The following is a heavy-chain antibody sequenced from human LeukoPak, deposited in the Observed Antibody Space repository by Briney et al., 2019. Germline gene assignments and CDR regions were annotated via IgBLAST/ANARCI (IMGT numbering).Heavy chain of an antibody. CDR2: INHSGST. CDR1: GGSFSGYY. V-gene: IGHV4-34*01. Sequence: SETLSLTCAVYGGSFSGYYWSWIRQPPGKGLEWIGEINHSGSTNYNPSLKSRVTISVDTSKNQFSLKLSSVTAADTAVYYCASWGRWASIVPHWFDLWGQGTLVTVSS. J-gene: IGHJ5*02. CDR3: ASWGRWASIVPHWFDL. D-gene: IGHD3-16*01.